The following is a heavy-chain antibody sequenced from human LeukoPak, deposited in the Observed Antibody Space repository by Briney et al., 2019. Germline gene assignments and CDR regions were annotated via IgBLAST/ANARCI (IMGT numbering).Heavy chain of an antibody. Sequence: GGSLRLSCAASGFTFSSYSMNWVRQAPGKGLEWVSYISSGGSTIYYADSVKGRFTISRDNAQNSLYLQMDSLRAEDTAVYYCARTFAYWGQGTLVTVSS. CDR3: ARTFAY. CDR1: GFTFSSYS. CDR2: ISSGGSTI. J-gene: IGHJ4*02. V-gene: IGHV3-48*04.